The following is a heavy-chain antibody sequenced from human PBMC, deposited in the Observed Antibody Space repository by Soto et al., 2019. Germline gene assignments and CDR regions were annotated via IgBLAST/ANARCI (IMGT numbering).Heavy chain of an antibody. D-gene: IGHD2-15*01. CDR2: IYSSGST. CDR3: VRDCSGGGCYSDYGMDV. CDR1: GDSIRNFY. J-gene: IGHJ6*02. Sequence: QVQLQASGPGLVKPSETLSLTCTVSGDSIRNFYWSWIRQPAGKGLEWIGRIYSSGSTDYNASLKSRVSMSVDRSNNQFFLRLTSVTAEDTAVYYCVRDCSGGGCYSDYGMDVWGQGTTVTVSS. V-gene: IGHV4-4*07.